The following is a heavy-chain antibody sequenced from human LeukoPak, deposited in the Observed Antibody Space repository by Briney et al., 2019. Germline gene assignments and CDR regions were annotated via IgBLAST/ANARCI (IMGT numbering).Heavy chain of an antibody. CDR2: IYYSGST. CDR3: ARMGMTTVTIHNWFDP. J-gene: IGHJ5*02. V-gene: IGHV4-59*01. CDR1: GGSINSYY. Sequence: PSETLSLTCTVSGGSINSYYWNWIRQPPGRGLEWIGYIYYSGSTNYNPSLKSRVTISVDMSKNQFSLKLSSVTAADTAVYYCARMGMTTVTIHNWFDPWGQGTPVTVSS. D-gene: IGHD4-17*01.